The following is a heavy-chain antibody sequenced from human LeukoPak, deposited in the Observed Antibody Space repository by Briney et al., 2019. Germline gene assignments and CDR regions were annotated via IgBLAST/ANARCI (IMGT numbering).Heavy chain of an antibody. CDR2: IYYSGST. D-gene: IGHD3-22*01. CDR3: ARGYDSRGYYYYGMDV. J-gene: IGHJ6*02. CDR1: GGSISSYY. Sequence: PSETLSLTCTVSGGSISSYYWSWIRQPPGKGLEWIGYIYYSGSTNYNPSLKSRVTISVDTSKNQFSLKLSSVTAADTAVYYCARGYDSRGYYYYGMDVWGQGTTVTVSS. V-gene: IGHV4-59*01.